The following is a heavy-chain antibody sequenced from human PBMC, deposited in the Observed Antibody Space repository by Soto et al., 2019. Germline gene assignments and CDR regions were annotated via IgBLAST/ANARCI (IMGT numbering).Heavy chain of an antibody. V-gene: IGHV1-69*01. CDR2: ISPFFGTT. J-gene: IGHJ4*02. D-gene: IGHD2-21*02. CDR1: GGGTLSTDA. Sequence: QVHLVQSGADGRKSGSSVRVSCTASGGGTLSTDAIRWVRQAPGQGLEWLGRISPFFGTTDYSQSFQGRLTMNADASTGTVYMDLRSLKSDDTAVYYCAREVVTETTWGSFDSWGQGTLVSVSS. CDR3: AREVVTETTWGSFDS.